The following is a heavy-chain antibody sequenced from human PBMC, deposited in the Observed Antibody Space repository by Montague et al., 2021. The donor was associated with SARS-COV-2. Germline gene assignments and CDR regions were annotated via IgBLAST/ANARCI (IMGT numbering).Heavy chain of an antibody. J-gene: IGHJ4*02. CDR2: IYPEDSDT. CDR3: ARQVHIYCSSTSCPSDY. CDR1: GYSFTSYW. Sequence: QSGAEVKKPGESLKISCGGSGYSFTSYWIAWVRLMPGKGLEWMGIIYPEDSDTRYSPSFQGHVTISADKSMNTAFLQWSSLRASDTAIYYCARQVHIYCSSTSCPSDYWGQGTLVTVSS. V-gene: IGHV5-51*01. D-gene: IGHD2-2*01.